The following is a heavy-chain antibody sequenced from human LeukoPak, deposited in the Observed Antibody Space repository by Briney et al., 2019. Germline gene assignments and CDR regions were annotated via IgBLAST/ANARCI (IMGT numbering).Heavy chain of an antibody. CDR2: IDQGGGT. CDR3: ARAYGGRFDY. J-gene: IGHJ4*01. V-gene: IGHV4-34*01. D-gene: IGHD4-23*01. CDR1: GGSFSGYY. Sequence: PSETLSLTCAVYGGSFSGYYWSWIRQPPGEGLEWIGEIDQGGGTNHNPSLKSRVTLSVDWSKSQFSLRLRSVTAADTALYYCARAYGGRFDYWGHGALVTVSS.